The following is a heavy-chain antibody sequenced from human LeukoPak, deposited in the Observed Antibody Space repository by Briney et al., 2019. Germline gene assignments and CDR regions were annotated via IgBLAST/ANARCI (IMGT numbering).Heavy chain of an antibody. CDR3: AREGQQLGKSDGMDV. J-gene: IGHJ6*04. CDR2: IYPGDSDT. D-gene: IGHD6-13*01. V-gene: IGHV5-51*01. Sequence: GESLKISCKGSGYSFTSYWIGWVRQMPGKDLEWMGIIYPGDSDTRYSPSFQGQVTISADKSISTAYLQWSSLKASDTAMYYCAREGQQLGKSDGMDVWGKGTTVTVSS. CDR1: GYSFTSYW.